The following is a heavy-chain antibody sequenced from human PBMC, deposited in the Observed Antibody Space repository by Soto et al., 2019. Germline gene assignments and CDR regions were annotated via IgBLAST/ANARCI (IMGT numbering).Heavy chain of an antibody. D-gene: IGHD6-13*01. J-gene: IGHJ5*02. Sequence: ASVKVSCKASGYTFTSYAMHWVRQAPGQRLEWMGWINAGNGNTKYSQKFQGRVTITRDTSASTAYMELSSLRSEDTAVYYCARDLAQPGYSSSWYEHQTWGQGTLVTVSS. CDR3: ARDLAQPGYSSSWYEHQT. CDR2: INAGNGNT. V-gene: IGHV1-3*01. CDR1: GYTFTSYA.